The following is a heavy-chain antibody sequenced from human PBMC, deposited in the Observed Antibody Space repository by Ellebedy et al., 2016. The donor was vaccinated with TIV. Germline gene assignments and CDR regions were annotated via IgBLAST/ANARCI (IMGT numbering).Heavy chain of an antibody. J-gene: IGHJ4*02. CDR1: GYNLTTFG. CDR3: ARLVGTMSPVLSKHFDH. V-gene: IGHV1-18*01. CDR2: ISAYNGDT. D-gene: IGHD1-26*01. Sequence: AASVKVSCKASGYNLTTFGITWVRQAPGQGLEWMGWISAYNGDTNYAQKFQGRVTMATDTSTSTAYMELRSLRSDDTAVYYCARLVGTMSPVLSKHFDHWGQGTLVTVSS.